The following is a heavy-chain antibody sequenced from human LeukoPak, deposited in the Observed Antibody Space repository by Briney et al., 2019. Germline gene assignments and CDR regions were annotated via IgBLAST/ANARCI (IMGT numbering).Heavy chain of an antibody. J-gene: IGHJ4*02. D-gene: IGHD6-13*01. CDR2: IPSDGANK. Sequence: GGSLRLSCAASGFSFRSYGLHWVRQAPGKGLEWVSFIPSDGANKYYADSVKGRFTISRDNSENTLYLQMNSLRAEDTAVYYCARDKEYSSSWRTLYYFDYWGQGTLVTVSS. CDR3: ARDKEYSSSWRTLYYFDY. CDR1: GFSFRSYG. V-gene: IGHV3-30*19.